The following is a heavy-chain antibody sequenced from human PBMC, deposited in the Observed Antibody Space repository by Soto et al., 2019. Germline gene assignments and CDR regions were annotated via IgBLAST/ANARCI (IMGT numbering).Heavy chain of an antibody. CDR2: IIPIFGTA. CDR3: ARFGITMVRGVIIPYYYYGMDV. D-gene: IGHD3-10*01. J-gene: IGHJ6*02. V-gene: IGHV1-69*01. CDR1: GGTFSSYA. Sequence: QVQLVQSGAEVKKPGSSVKVSCKASGGTFSSYAISWVRQAPGQGLEWMGGIIPIFGTANYAQKFQGRVTITADESTSTAYMELSSLRSEDTAVYYCARFGITMVRGVIIPYYYYGMDVWGQGTTVTVSS.